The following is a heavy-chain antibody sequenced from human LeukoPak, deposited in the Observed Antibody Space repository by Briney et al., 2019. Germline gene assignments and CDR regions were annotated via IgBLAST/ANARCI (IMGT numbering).Heavy chain of an antibody. Sequence: PSETLSLTCTVSGGSISSSSYYWGWIRPPPGKGLEWIGSIYYSGSTYYNPSLRSRVTISVDTSKNQFSLKLSSVTAADTAVYYCARHDITTAGLDWFDPWGQGTLVTVSS. V-gene: IGHV4-39*01. CDR1: GGSISSSSYY. D-gene: IGHD1-20*01. CDR2: IYYSGST. J-gene: IGHJ5*02. CDR3: ARHDITTAGLDWFDP.